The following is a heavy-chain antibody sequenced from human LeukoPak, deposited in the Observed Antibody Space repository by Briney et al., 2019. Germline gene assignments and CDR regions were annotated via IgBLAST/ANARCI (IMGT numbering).Heavy chain of an antibody. CDR2: IYYSGST. CDR1: GGSISNYY. J-gene: IGHJ4*02. CDR3: ARDRYYYDSSGYDPYFDY. D-gene: IGHD3-22*01. V-gene: IGHV4-59*12. Sequence: SETLSLTCTVSGGSISNYYWSWIRQPPGKGLEWIGYIYYSGSTNYNPSLKSRVTMSVDTSKNQFSLKLSSVTAADTAVYYCARDRYYYDSSGYDPYFDYWGQGTLVTVSS.